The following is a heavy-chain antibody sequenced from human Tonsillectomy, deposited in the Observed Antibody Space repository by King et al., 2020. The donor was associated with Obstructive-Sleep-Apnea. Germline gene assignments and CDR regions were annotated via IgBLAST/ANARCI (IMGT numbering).Heavy chain of an antibody. CDR2: ISSSSSYI. CDR1: GFTFSSYS. D-gene: IGHD4-17*01. J-gene: IGHJ4*02. V-gene: IGHV3-21*01. Sequence: VQLVESGGGLVKPGGSLRLSCAASGFTFSSYSMNWVRQAPGKGLEWVSSISSSSSYIYYADSVKGRFTISRDNAKNSLYLQMNSLRAEDTAVYYCARGSDYGDYLRFAYWGQGTLVTVSS. CDR3: ARGSDYGDYLRFAY.